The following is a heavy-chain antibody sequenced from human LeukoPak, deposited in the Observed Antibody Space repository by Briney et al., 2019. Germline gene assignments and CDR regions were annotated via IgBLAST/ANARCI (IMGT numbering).Heavy chain of an antibody. Sequence: GGSLSLSCAASGFTFSNYWMSWVRQAPGKGLEWVANIKEDGSEKYYVDSVKGRFTISRDNARNSLYLQMNCLRAEDTAVYYCASGRQLGYWGQGTLVTVSS. D-gene: IGHD6-13*01. CDR2: IKEDGSEK. V-gene: IGHV3-7*01. J-gene: IGHJ4*02. CDR3: ASGRQLGY. CDR1: GFTFSNYW.